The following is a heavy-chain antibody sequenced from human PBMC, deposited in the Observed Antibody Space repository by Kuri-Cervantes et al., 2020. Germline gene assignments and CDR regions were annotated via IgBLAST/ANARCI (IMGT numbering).Heavy chain of an antibody. CDR2: MNPNSGNT. V-gene: IGHV1-8*01. CDR1: GYTFTSYD. Sequence: ASVKVSCKASGYTFTSYDINWVRQATGQGLEWMGWMNPNSGNTGYAQKFQGRVTMTRNTSISTAYMELSSLRSEDTAVYYCARGGGYYYDSSGTGGMDVWGQGTTVTVSS. CDR3: ARGGGYYYDSSGTGGMDV. J-gene: IGHJ6*02. D-gene: IGHD3-22*01.